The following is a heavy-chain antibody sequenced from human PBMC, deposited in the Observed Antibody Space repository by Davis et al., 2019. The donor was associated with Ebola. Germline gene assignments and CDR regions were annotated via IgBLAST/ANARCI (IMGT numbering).Heavy chain of an antibody. Sequence: PGGSLRLSCAASGFTFSNACMSWVRQAPGRGLEWVTTISGSGRTTSFVESVKGRFTISRDKSKKMVYLEMNNLRAEDTATYYCAKARAMGTTTYFDSWGQGTLVTVSS. V-gene: IGHV3-23*01. J-gene: IGHJ4*02. CDR1: GFTFSNAC. CDR3: AKARAMGTTTYFDS. D-gene: IGHD1-7*01. CDR2: ISGSGRTT.